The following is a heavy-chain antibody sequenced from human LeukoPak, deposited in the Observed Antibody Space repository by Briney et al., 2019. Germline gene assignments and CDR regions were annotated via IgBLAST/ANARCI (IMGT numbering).Heavy chain of an antibody. Sequence: GGSLRLSCAASGFTFSSHWMSWVRQAPGKGPEWVANIKQDGTEIYYVDSVKGRLTISRDNAKNSLYLQMNSLRDEDTAVYYCARDKVVGATFFDYWGQGTLVTVSS. D-gene: IGHD1-26*01. CDR2: IKQDGTEI. J-gene: IGHJ4*02. CDR1: GFTFSSHW. V-gene: IGHV3-7*01. CDR3: ARDKVVGATFFDY.